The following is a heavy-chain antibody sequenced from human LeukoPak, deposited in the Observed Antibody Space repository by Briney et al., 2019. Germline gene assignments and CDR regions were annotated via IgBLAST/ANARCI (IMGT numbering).Heavy chain of an antibody. CDR2: IYYSGRT. CDR3: ARGHRDYDSTVSPTDC. V-gene: IGHV4-39*02. CDR1: DGSISSSNYY. D-gene: IGHD3-22*01. Sequence: PSETLSLTCTVSDGSISSSNYYWGWIRQPPGKGLEWIGNIYYSGRTYYKPPLKTRVTISVDRSKNHFSLKVSSVTAADTAVYYCARGHRDYDSTVSPTDCWGQGTLVTVSS. J-gene: IGHJ4*02.